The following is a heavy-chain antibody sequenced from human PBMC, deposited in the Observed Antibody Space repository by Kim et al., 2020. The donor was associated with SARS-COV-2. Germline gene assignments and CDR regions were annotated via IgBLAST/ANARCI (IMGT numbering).Heavy chain of an antibody. J-gene: IGHJ5*02. V-gene: IGHV1-18*01. CDR1: GYTFTSYG. D-gene: IGHD5-18*01. Sequence: ASVKVSCKASGYTFTSYGISWVRQAPGQGLEWMGWISAYNGNTNYAQKLQGRVTMTTDTSTSTAYMELRSLRSDDTAVYYCARLYPRGRDPTSRDGYGRFDPWGQGTLVTVSS. CDR3: ARLYPRGRDPTSRDGYGRFDP. CDR2: ISAYNGNT.